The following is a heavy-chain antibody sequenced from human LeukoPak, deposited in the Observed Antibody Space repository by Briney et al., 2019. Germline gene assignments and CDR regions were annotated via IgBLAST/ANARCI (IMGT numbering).Heavy chain of an antibody. V-gene: IGHV4-34*01. J-gene: IGHJ4*02. CDR3: ARGVAVDY. Sequence: PSETLSLTCAVYGGSFSGYYWSWIRQPPGKGLEWIGEINHSGSTNYNPSLKSRVTISVDTSKNQFSLKLSSVTAADTAVYCCARGVAVDYWGQGTLVTVSS. CDR1: GGSFSGYY. CDR2: INHSGST. D-gene: IGHD2-15*01.